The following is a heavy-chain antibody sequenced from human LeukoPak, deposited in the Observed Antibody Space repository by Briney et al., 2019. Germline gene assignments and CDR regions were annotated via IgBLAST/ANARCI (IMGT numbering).Heavy chain of an antibody. J-gene: IGHJ4*02. V-gene: IGHV4-59*01. CDR1: DDSISDYY. CDR3: TRGAGWLIDY. D-gene: IGHD3-16*01. Sequence: SETLSLTCTVSDDSISDYYRGWIRQPPGKGLEWIGYFHNSGTSTYNPSLKSRVTISADTSKNQFSPKLNSLTTADTAVYYCTRGAGWLIDYWGQGILVPVSS. CDR2: FHNSGTS.